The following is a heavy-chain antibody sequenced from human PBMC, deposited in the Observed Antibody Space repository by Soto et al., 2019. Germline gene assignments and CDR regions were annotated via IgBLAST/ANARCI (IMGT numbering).Heavy chain of an antibody. V-gene: IGHV3-30*04. CDR3: VRDGPRRTIFGYGDF. CDR2: LSYDGSNK. D-gene: IGHD3-3*01. CDR1: G. J-gene: IGHJ1*01. Sequence: GIHRILQKQGKGLEWVAALSYDGSNKNYADSVKGRFTISRDNPKSTLYLQMNRLTIEDDAVYFCVRDGPRRTIFGYGDFWGQGTLDT.